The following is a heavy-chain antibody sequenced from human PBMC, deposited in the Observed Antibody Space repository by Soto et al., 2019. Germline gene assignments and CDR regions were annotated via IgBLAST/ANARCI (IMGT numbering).Heavy chain of an antibody. V-gene: IGHV4-59*01. Sequence: SENLSLTWTGSGGSISCYYWNWIRQPPGKGLEWIGYIFYSGSTNYNPSLKSRVTISVDTSKSQFSLKLTSVTAADTAVYYCARGLPAWHPLHYWGQGTLVTLS. CDR2: IFYSGST. CDR3: ARGLPAWHPLHY. CDR1: GGSISCYY. J-gene: IGHJ4*02.